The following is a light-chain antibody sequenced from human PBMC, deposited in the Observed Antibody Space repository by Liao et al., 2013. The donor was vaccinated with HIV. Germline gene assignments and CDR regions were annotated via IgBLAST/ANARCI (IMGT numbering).Light chain of an antibody. J-gene: IGLJ3*02. V-gene: IGLV3-1*01. Sequence: SYELTQPPSVSVSPGQTGSITCSGDSLGDKHASWYQQRPGQSPVLVIYQDNKRPSGIPERFSGSNSGNTATLTISGTQAMDEADYYCQAWDSSIVVFGGGTKLTVL. CDR2: QDN. CDR1: SLGDKH. CDR3: QAWDSSIVV.